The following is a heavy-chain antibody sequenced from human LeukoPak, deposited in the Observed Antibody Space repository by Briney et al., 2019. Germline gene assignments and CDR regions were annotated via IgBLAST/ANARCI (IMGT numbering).Heavy chain of an antibody. CDR2: IIPIFGTA. V-gene: IGHV1-69*05. D-gene: IGHD3-22*01. J-gene: IGHJ4*02. CDR1: GGTFSSYA. CDR3: ARREMIVGEAVDY. Sequence: SVKVSCKASGGTFSSYAICWVRQAPGQGLEWMGRIIPIFGTANYAQKFQGRVTITTDESTSTAYMKLSSLRSEDTAVYYCARREMIVGEAVDYWGQGTLVAVSS.